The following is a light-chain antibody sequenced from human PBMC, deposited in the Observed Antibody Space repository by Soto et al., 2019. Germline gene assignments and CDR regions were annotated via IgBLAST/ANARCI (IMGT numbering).Light chain of an antibody. J-gene: IGKJ5*01. CDR3: QQYAISPIT. Sequence: EVVLTQSPGTLSLSPGERATLSCRASQTVTSNYLAWYQQKPGQAPRLLIYGASSRASGIPDRFSGGGSGTEFSLTISRLEPEDLAVYYCQQYAISPITFGQGTRLEIK. CDR1: QTVTSNY. CDR2: GAS. V-gene: IGKV3-20*01.